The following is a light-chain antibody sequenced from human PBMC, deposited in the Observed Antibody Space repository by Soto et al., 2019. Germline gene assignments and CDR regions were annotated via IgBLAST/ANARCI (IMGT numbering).Light chain of an antibody. V-gene: IGLV2-14*01. J-gene: IGLJ1*01. Sequence: QPGLTHPASVSGSPGQSITISCTGTSSDVGGYEYVSWYQQHPGKAPKVMIHEVSNRPSGVSNRFSASKSGNTASLTISELQAEDEADYYCCSYTSSSTYVFGTGSKVTV. CDR1: SSDVGGYEY. CDR2: EVS. CDR3: CSYTSSSTYV.